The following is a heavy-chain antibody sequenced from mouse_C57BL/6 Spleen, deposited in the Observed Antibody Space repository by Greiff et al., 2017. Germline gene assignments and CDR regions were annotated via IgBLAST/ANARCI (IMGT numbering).Heavy chain of an antibody. Sequence: EVKVVESGGGLVQSGRSLRLSCATSGFTFSDFYMEWVRQAPGKGLEWIAASRNKANDYTTEYSASVKGRFIVSRDTSQSILYLQMNALRAEDTAIYYCARGNYDYDLHYYAMDYWGQGTSVTVSS. D-gene: IGHD2-4*01. CDR1: GFTFSDFY. V-gene: IGHV7-1*01. CDR3: ARGNYDYDLHYYAMDY. CDR2: SRNKANDYTT. J-gene: IGHJ4*01.